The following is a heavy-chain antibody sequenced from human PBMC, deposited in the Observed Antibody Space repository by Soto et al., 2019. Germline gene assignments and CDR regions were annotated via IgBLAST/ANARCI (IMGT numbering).Heavy chain of an antibody. CDR1: GLTFNTYD. D-gene: IGHD2-21*01. Sequence: EVQLVESGGGLVKPGGSLRLSCAASGLTFNTYDMNWVRKAPGKGLEWVPSITTSSAYIYYADSLKGRITISRDNAKNSLFLQMNSLRAEDTAVYYCVRSGTARLLRHSWFDTWGQGTLVTVSS. V-gene: IGHV3-21*01. CDR3: VRSGTARLLRHSWFDT. CDR2: ITTSSAYI. J-gene: IGHJ5*02.